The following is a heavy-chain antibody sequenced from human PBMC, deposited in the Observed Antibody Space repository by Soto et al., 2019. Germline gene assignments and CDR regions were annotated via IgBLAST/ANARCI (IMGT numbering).Heavy chain of an antibody. Sequence: GGSLRLSCAASGFTFSSYWMHWVRQAPGKGLVWVSRINSDGSSTSYADSVKGRFTISRDNAKNTLYLQMNSLRAEDTAVYYCARAHYYGSGSYRHYYYYYGMDVWGQGTTVTVSS. V-gene: IGHV3-74*01. CDR3: ARAHYYGSGSYRHYYYYYGMDV. CDR2: INSDGSST. J-gene: IGHJ6*02. D-gene: IGHD3-10*01. CDR1: GFTFSSYW.